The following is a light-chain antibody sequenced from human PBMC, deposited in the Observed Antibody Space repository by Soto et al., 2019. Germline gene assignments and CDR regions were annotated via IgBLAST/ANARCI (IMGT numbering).Light chain of an antibody. CDR2: DVN. J-gene: IGLJ1*01. CDR1: SSNIGGNS. Sequence: QSVLAQPPSVSAAPGQKVTISCSGSSSNIGGNSVSWYQQHPGKAPKLMIYDVNKRPSGVPYRFSGSKSGNTASLTISGLQAEDEADYYCCSYAGTYTRVFGTGTKVTVL. V-gene: IGLV2-11*01. CDR3: CSYAGTYTRV.